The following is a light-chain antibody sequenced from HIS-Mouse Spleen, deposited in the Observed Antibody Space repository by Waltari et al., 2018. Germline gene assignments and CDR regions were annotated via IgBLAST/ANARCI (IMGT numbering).Light chain of an antibody. Sequence: QSALTQPASVSGSPGQSITISCTGTSSAVGGYNYVSWYQQHPGKAPKLMIYEVSNRPSGVSNRFSGSKSGNTASLTISGLQAGDEADYYCSSYTSSSTRVFGGGTKLTVL. CDR3: SSYTSSSTRV. J-gene: IGLJ3*02. CDR1: SSAVGGYNY. V-gene: IGLV2-14*01. CDR2: EVS.